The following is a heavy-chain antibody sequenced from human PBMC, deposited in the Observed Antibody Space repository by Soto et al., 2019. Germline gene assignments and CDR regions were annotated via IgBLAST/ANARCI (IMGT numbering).Heavy chain of an antibody. Sequence: ASVKVSCKASGYTFTSYGISWVRQAPGQGLEWMGWISAYNGNTNYAQKLQGRVTMTTDTSTSTAYMELRSLRSDDTAVYYCARAPYYDFWSGYRGPYYYYGMDVWGQGTTVTV. V-gene: IGHV1-18*01. J-gene: IGHJ6*02. CDR3: ARAPYYDFWSGYRGPYYYYGMDV. D-gene: IGHD3-3*01. CDR1: GYTFTSYG. CDR2: ISAYNGNT.